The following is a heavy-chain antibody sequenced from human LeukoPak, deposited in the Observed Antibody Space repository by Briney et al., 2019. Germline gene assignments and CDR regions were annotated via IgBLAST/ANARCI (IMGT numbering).Heavy chain of an antibody. CDR3: ARTRIAARPPHAFDI. Sequence: SETLSLTCAVYGGSFSGYYWSWIRQPPGKGLEWIGEINHSGSTNYNPSLKSRVTISVDTSKNQFSLKLSSVTAADTAVYCARTRIAARPPHAFDIWGQGTMVTVSS. D-gene: IGHD6-6*01. J-gene: IGHJ3*02. CDR2: INHSGST. CDR1: GGSFSGYY. V-gene: IGHV4-34*01.